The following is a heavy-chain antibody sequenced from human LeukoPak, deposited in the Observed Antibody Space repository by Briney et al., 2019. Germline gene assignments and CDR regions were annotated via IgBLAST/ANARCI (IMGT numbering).Heavy chain of an antibody. CDR2: IYYSGST. CDR1: GGSISSYY. V-gene: IGHV4-59*01. J-gene: IGHJ4*02. Sequence: SETLSLTCTVSGGSISSYYWSWIRQPPGKGLEWIGYIYYSGSTNHNPSLKSRATISVDTSKNQFSLKLSSVTAADTAVYYCARQVRLRAYPFDYWGQGTLVTVSS. CDR3: ARQVRLRAYPFDY.